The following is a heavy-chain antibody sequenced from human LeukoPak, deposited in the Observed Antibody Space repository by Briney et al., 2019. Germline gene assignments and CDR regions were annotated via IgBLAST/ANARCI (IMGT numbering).Heavy chain of an antibody. CDR2: IYYSGST. J-gene: IGHJ3*02. V-gene: IGHV4-59*12. Sequence: SEALSLTCTVSGGSISSYYWSWIRQPPGKGLEWIGYIYYSGSTNYNPSLKSRVTISVDTSKNQFSLKLSSVTAADTAVYYCASKAKYYDILTGYFGDAFDIWGQGTMVTVSS. CDR3: ASKAKYYDILTGYFGDAFDI. D-gene: IGHD3-9*01. CDR1: GGSISSYY.